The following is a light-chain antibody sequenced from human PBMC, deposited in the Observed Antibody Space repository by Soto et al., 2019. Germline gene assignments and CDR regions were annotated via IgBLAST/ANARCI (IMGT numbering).Light chain of an antibody. Sequence: EIVLTQSPGTLSLSPGERATLSCRASQSVSSRYLASYQQKPGQAPRLLIYAASSRATGIPDRFSGSGSGTDFTLTISRLEPEDFAVYYCQQYDSSLYTFGQGTKLEIK. J-gene: IGKJ2*01. CDR1: QSVSSRY. V-gene: IGKV3-20*01. CDR2: AAS. CDR3: QQYDSSLYT.